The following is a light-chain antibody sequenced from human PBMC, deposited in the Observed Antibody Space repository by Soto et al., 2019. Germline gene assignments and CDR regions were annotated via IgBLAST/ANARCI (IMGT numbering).Light chain of an antibody. CDR1: QSVSSN. V-gene: IGKV3-15*01. CDR3: QQYNNWPLT. CDR2: GAS. Sequence: ELVLTQSPATLSLSPGERATLSCRASQSVSSNLAWYQQKPGQAPRLLIYGASTRATGIPARFSGSGSGTEFTLTISSLQSEDFAVYYCQQYNNWPLTFGQGTRLEIK. J-gene: IGKJ5*01.